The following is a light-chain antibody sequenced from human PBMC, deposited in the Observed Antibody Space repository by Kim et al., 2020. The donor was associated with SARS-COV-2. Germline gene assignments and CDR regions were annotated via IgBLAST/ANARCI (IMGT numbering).Light chain of an antibody. Sequence: SSELTQDPAVSVALGQTVRITCQGDSLRSYYASWYQQKPGQAPVLVIYGKNNRPSGIPDRFSGSSSGNTASLTITGAQAEDDADYYCNSRDNSGNHRVFGGGTQLTVL. CDR3: NSRDNSGNHRV. CDR1: SLRSYY. J-gene: IGLJ3*02. CDR2: GKN. V-gene: IGLV3-19*01.